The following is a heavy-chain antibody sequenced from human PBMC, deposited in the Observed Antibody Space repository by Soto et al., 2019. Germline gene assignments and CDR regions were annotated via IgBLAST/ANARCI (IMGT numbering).Heavy chain of an antibody. CDR2: ISGSGFRT. V-gene: IGHV3-23*01. CDR1: GFAFGTYA. Sequence: EVQLLESGGGLVQPGGSLRLSCAASGFAFGTYAMSWVRQAPGKGLEWVSAISGSGFRTYYADSVKGRFNISRDNSKNTLYLQMSSLRDADTAQYSCARDRDSYDLVTGYYSYYGMDVWGQGTTVTASS. J-gene: IGHJ6*02. D-gene: IGHD3-9*01. CDR3: ARDRDSYDLVTGYYSYYGMDV.